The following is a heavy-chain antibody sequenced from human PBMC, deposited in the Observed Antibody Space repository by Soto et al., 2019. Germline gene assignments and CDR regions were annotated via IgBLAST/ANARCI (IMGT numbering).Heavy chain of an antibody. CDR2: IRGGGNDR. CDR1: GFPFSSYA. Sequence: GGSRRLPCAASGFPFSSYAMSGARQPPEGGLEWVPPIRGGGNDRYYADFVQGRFTFSRDNSRNILYLHMNSLRADDTAMYFCARSLFMVAPDSEPFDYWGQGTLVTVSS. CDR3: ARSLFMVAPDSEPFDY. D-gene: IGHD3-22*01. V-gene: IGHV3-23*01. J-gene: IGHJ4*02.